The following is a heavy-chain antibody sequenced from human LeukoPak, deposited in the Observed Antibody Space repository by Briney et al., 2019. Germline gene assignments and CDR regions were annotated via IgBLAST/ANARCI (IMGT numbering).Heavy chain of an antibody. J-gene: IGHJ4*02. CDR2: IRYDGSNK. CDR1: GFTFSSYG. CDR3: AKDPLGYCSSTSCYYFDY. V-gene: IGHV3-30*02. D-gene: IGHD2-2*01. Sequence: GGSLRLSRAASGFTFSSYGMHWVRQAPGKGLEWVAFIRYDGSNKYYADSVKGRFTISRDNSKNTLYLQMNSLRAEDTAVYYCAKDPLGYCSSTSCYYFDYWGQGTLVTVSS.